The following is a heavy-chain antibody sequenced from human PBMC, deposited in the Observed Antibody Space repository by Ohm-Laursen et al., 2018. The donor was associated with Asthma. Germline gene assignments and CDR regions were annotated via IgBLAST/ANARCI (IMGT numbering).Heavy chain of an antibody. J-gene: IGHJ6*02. CDR2: ISPIFGIA. Sequence: SSVKVSCKASGGTFSSYAISWVRQAPGQGLEWMGGISPIFGIADYAQKFQGGVTITADKSTSTSYMELSSLRSEDTAVYYCARGNGDYEIAGSYYYYGMDVWGQGTTVTVSS. V-gene: IGHV1-69*17. D-gene: IGHD4-17*01. CDR3: ARGNGDYEIAGSYYYYGMDV. CDR1: GGTFSSYA.